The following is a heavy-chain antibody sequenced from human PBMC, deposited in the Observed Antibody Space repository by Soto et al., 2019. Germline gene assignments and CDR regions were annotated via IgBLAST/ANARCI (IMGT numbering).Heavy chain of an antibody. D-gene: IGHD2-21*01. CDR2: IIPIQGRA. V-gene: IGHV1-69*02. CDR3: AKSLLFVDHAYMDV. Sequence: QVQLVQSGAEVKKPGSSVKVSCEASGGSLISYTFTWVRQAPGQGLEWMGRIIPIQGRANYALKLQDRVTITADRSTKTVYMELRSLRPEDTAVYYCAKSLLFVDHAYMDVWGKGTTVTVSS. J-gene: IGHJ6*03. CDR1: GGSLISYT.